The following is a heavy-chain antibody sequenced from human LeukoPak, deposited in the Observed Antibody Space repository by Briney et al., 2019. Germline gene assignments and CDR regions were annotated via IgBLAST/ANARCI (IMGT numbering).Heavy chain of an antibody. CDR2: INHSGST. J-gene: IGHJ5*02. CDR1: GGSFNGYY. Sequence: SETLSLTCAVYGGSFNGYYWSWIRQPPGKGLEWIGEINHSGSTNYNPSLKSRVTISVDTSKNQFSLKLSSVTAADTAVYYCARLYDYVWGSYVLDPWGQGTLVTVSS. V-gene: IGHV4-34*01. D-gene: IGHD3-16*01. CDR3: ARLYDYVWGSYVLDP.